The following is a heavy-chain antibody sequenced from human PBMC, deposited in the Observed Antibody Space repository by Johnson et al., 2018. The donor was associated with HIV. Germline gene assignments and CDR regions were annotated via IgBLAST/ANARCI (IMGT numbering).Heavy chain of an antibody. Sequence: VQLVESGGGLKQPGGSLRLSCAASGFTFSSYDMHWVRQATGKGLEWVSTIGTAGDTYYPGSVKGRFTVSREDAKNSLYLQMNSLRAEDTAVYYCAKEGRYGAFPLWFDIWGQGTMVTVSS. D-gene: IGHD1-14*01. V-gene: IGHV3-13*01. CDR1: GFTFSSYD. CDR3: AKEGRYGAFPLWFDI. CDR2: IGTAGDT. J-gene: IGHJ3*02.